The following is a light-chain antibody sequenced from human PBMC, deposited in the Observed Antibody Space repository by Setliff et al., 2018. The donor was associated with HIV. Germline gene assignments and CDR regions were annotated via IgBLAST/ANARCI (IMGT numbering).Light chain of an antibody. CDR1: SSDFGTYNL. Sequence: QSVLTQPASVSGSPGQSITISCSGTSSDFGTYNLVSWYQQHPGKAPKLLIYEVSERPSGVSNHFSGSKSGNTASLTISGLQAEDEADYYCCSFTNSETWVFGGGTKSPS. V-gene: IGLV2-23*02. J-gene: IGLJ3*02. CDR2: EVS. CDR3: CSFTNSETWV.